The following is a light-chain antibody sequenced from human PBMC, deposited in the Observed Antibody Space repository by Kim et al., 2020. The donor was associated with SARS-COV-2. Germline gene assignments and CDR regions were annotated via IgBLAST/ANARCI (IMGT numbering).Light chain of an antibody. CDR1: QSTSSY. CDR3: QQSYSTPYT. CDR2: AAS. V-gene: IGKV1-39*01. J-gene: IGKJ2*01. Sequence: SASVGDSFNITCRASQSTSSYLNWYQQKPGKAPNLLIYAASSLQSGVPSRFSGSGSGTDFTLTISNLQPEDFATYYCQQSYSTPYTFGQGTKLEI.